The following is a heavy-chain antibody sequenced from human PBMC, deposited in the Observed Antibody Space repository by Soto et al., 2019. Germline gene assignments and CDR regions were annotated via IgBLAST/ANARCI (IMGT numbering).Heavy chain of an antibody. D-gene: IGHD3-10*01. CDR3: ARDLEFRDGNISHLDY. J-gene: IGHJ4*01. CDR1: GGTFSSHV. Sequence: QVQLVQSGAEVKKPGSSVKVSCKASGGTFSSHVFNWVRQAPGQGLEWMGGIMPIIGTANYAQKFQGRVTITAVEATSTAYMELSSPRSEETALYYCARDLEFRDGNISHLDYWRQATLVTVAS. CDR2: IMPIIGTA. V-gene: IGHV1-69*01.